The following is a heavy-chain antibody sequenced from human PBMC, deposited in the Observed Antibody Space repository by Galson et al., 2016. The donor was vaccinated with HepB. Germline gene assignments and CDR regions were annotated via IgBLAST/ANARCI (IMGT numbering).Heavy chain of an antibody. D-gene: IGHD5-18*01. CDR3: TRGYMHTGMNV. J-gene: IGHJ6*02. CDR1: GDSVTNDDTI. V-gene: IGHV6-1*01. CDR2: TYYRSQWFS. Sequence: CAISGDSVTNDDTIWNWIRQSPSRGLEWLGRTYYRSQWFSEYAVSVKSRITINSDTSRNQFSLQLDSVTPDDTAAYFCTRGYMHTGMNVWGQGTTVTVSS.